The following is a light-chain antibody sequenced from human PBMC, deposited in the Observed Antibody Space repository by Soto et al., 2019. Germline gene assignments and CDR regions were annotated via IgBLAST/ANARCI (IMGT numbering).Light chain of an antibody. CDR3: QQYTHWPSWT. J-gene: IGKJ1*01. Sequence: EKVMTQSQATLSMSTGERATLSCRASQSVDSFLAWYQQKPGQAPRLLIYGASTRATGIPARFSGSGSGTVFTLTISSLQSEDFPVYYCQQYTHWPSWTFGHGAKVE. V-gene: IGKV3-15*01. CDR2: GAS. CDR1: QSVDSF.